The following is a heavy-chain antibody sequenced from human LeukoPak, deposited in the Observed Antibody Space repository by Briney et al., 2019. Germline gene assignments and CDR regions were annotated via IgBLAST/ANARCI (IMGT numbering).Heavy chain of an antibody. CDR3: AREVRQWLVLRDNWFDP. V-gene: IGHV4-34*01. CDR2: INHSGST. CDR1: GGSFSGYY. D-gene: IGHD6-19*01. J-gene: IGHJ5*02. Sequence: SETLSLTCAVYGGSFSGYYWSWIRQPPGKGLEWIGEINHSGSTNYNPSLKSRVTISVDTSKNQFSLKLSSVTAADTAVYYCAREVRQWLVLRDNWFDPWGQGTLVTVSS.